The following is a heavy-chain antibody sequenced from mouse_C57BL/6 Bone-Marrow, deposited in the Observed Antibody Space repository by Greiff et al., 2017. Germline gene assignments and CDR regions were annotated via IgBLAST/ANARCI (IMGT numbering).Heavy chain of an antibody. CDR3: ARGGGLRFDY. CDR2: IDPSDSYT. Sequence: VQLQQPGAELVMPGASVKLSCKASGYTFTSYWMHWVKQRPGQGLEWIGEIDPSDSYTNYNQKFKGKSTLTVDKSSSTAYMKLSSLTSEDSAVYYCARGGGLRFDYWGQGTTLTVSS. CDR1: GYTFTSYW. J-gene: IGHJ2*01. V-gene: IGHV1-69*01. D-gene: IGHD2-4*01.